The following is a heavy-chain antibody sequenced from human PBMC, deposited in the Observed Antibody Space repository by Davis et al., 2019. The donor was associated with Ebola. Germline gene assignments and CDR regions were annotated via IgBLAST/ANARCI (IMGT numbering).Heavy chain of an antibody. CDR1: GLTVSSNY. D-gene: IGHD1-1*01. V-gene: IGHV3-66*03. Sequence: GGSLRLSCAVSGLTVSSNYMSWVRQAPGKGLEWVSVIHSYGSTYYADSVKGRFTISRDNSKNSLYLQMNSLRDEDTAVYYCARDLLEPLYYYYGMDVWGQGTTVTVSS. CDR3: ARDLLEPLYYYYGMDV. J-gene: IGHJ6*02. CDR2: IHSYGST.